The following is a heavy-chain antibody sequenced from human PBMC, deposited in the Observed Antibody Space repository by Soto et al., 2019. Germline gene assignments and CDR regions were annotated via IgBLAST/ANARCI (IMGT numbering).Heavy chain of an antibody. CDR3: AVRSTYSHYYYAMDV. CDR2: IIPIFGTP. D-gene: IGHD3-3*01. CDR1: GGTFTSYG. Sequence: GASVKVSCKASGGTFTSYGIGWVRQAPGQGPELMGGIIPIFGTPNYAPKFRGRVTITADESTSTSYMEVTSLRSEDTAVYYCAVRSTYSHYYYAMDVWGQGTTVTVSS. V-gene: IGHV1-69*13. J-gene: IGHJ6*02.